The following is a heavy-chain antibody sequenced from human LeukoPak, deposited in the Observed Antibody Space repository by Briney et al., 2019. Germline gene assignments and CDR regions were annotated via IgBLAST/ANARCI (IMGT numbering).Heavy chain of an antibody. CDR2: IRRKGYDRTT. J-gene: IGHJ4*02. D-gene: IGHD4-17*01. CDR3: TRHMTTATPYYFDY. Sequence: GGSLRLSCTPSGFTFGDYAMSWVRQAPGKGLEWVGFIRRKGYDRTTQYAASVKGRFTISRDDSKSIAYLQMNSLKTEDTAVYYCTRHMTTATPYYFDYWGQGTLVTVSS. CDR1: GFTFGDYA. V-gene: IGHV3-49*04.